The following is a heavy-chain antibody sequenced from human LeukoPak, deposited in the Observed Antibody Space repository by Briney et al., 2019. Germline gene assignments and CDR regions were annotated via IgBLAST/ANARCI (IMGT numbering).Heavy chain of an antibody. V-gene: IGHV1-18*01. CDR1: GYTFTSYC. Sequence: ASVKVSCKASGYTFTSYCISWVRQAPGQGLEWMGWISAYNGNTNYAQKLQGRVTMTTDTSTSTAYMELRSLRSDDTAVYYCARDLMVDFNYAWGCWGQGALVTVSS. CDR2: ISAYNGNT. D-gene: IGHD2-8*01. J-gene: IGHJ4*02. CDR3: ARDLMVDFNYAWGC.